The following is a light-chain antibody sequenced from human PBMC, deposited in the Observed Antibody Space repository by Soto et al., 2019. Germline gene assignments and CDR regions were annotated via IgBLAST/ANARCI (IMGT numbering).Light chain of an antibody. CDR2: DAS. J-gene: IGKJ4*01. Sequence: EIVLTQSPATLSLSPGERATLSCRASQSVSNYLAWYQQKPGQAPRLLIYDASNRATGIPARFSGSGSGTDFTLTISRLETEDFAVYYCQQRSNWPPLTFGGGTKVEIK. CDR1: QSVSNY. V-gene: IGKV3-11*01. CDR3: QQRSNWPPLT.